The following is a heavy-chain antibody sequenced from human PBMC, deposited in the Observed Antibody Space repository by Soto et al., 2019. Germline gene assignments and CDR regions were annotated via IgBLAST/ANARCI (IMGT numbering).Heavy chain of an antibody. D-gene: IGHD6-13*01. V-gene: IGHV4-59*08. J-gene: IGHJ6*02. Sequence: QVQLQESGPGLVKPSETLSLTCTVSGGSISSYYWSWIRQPPGKGLEWIGYIYYSGSTNYNPSLMSRVTISVDTSKYQFSLKLSSVTAADMAVYYFARLRRIAAAGTNYYYGMDVWGQVTTVTVSS. CDR3: ARLRRIAAAGTNYYYGMDV. CDR2: IYYSGST. CDR1: GGSISSYY.